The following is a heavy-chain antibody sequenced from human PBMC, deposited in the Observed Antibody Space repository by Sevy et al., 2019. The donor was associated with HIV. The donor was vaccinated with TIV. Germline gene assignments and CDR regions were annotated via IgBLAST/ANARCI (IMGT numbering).Heavy chain of an antibody. Sequence: ASVKVSCKASGYTFTTYGIIWVRQAPGQRLEWVGWISTYNGVTNYTPSLQGRVTLTTDTSTNTAYMELRSLRSDDTAVYFCSRVDLYGTSSWVEDHWGQGTLVTVSS. D-gene: IGHD6-6*01. CDR1: GYTFTTYG. V-gene: IGHV1-18*01. J-gene: IGHJ4*02. CDR3: SRVDLYGTSSWVEDH. CDR2: ISTYNGVT.